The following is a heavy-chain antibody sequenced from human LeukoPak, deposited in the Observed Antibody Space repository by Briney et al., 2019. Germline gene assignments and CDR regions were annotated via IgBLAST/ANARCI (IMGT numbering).Heavy chain of an antibody. D-gene: IGHD2-21*01. CDR2: INPNSGGT. V-gene: IGHV1-2*02. J-gene: IGHJ3*02. CDR1: GYTFTGYY. Sequence: ASVKVSCKASGYTFTGYYMHWVRRAPGQGLEWMGWINPNSGGTNYAQKFQGRVTMTRDTSISTAYMELSRLRSDDTAVYYCARDIGVLWPGGAFDIWGQGTMVTVSS. CDR3: ARDIGVLWPGGAFDI.